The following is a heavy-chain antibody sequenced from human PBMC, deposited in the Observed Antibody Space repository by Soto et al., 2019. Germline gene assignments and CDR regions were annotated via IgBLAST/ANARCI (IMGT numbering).Heavy chain of an antibody. J-gene: IGHJ1*01. CDR1: GHSLNKYD. CDR3: SDTGGT. CDR2: VNPNSGET. V-gene: IGHV1-8*01. Sequence: ASVKVFCKASGHSLNKYDINWVRQAPGQGLEWMGWVNPNSGETGFAQKFQGRITMTRNTSINTVYMELRSLRSDDTAVYFCSDTGGTWGQGTLVTVSP. D-gene: IGHD2-8*02.